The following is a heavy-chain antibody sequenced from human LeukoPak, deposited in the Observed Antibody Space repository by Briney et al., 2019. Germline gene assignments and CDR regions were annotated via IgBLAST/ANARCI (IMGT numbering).Heavy chain of an antibody. V-gene: IGHV4-59*12. CDR3: ARIYSSGWYHWFDS. CDR1: GGSINAYY. J-gene: IGHJ5*01. Sequence: PSETLSLTCIVSGGSINAYYWSWIRQAPGKGLEWIGYISYSGSTNYNPSLKRRVTISVDTSKNQFSLKLNSVTAADTAFYYCARIYSSGWYHWFDSWGQGTLVTVSS. CDR2: ISYSGST. D-gene: IGHD6-19*01.